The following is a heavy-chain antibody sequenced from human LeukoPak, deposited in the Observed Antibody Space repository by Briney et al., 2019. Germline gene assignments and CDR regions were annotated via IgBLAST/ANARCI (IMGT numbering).Heavy chain of an antibody. V-gene: IGHV3-33*01. J-gene: IGHJ6*02. Sequence: GGSLRLSCAASGFTFSSYGMHWVRQAPGKGLEWVAAIWYDGSNKYYADSVKGRFTISRDNSKNTLYLQMNSLRAEDTAVYYCARKVVPATYYGMDVWGQGTTVTVSS. D-gene: IGHD2-2*01. CDR1: GFTFSSYG. CDR3: ARKVVPATYYGMDV. CDR2: IWYDGSNK.